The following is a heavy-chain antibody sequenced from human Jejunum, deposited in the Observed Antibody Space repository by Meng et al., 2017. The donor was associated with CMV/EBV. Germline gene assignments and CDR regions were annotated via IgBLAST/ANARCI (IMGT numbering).Heavy chain of an antibody. CDR1: GFTLRSPW. V-gene: IGHV3-74*01. D-gene: IGHD1-26*01. CDR3: ARGVAENLGWEMGY. Sequence: EVRWVGSVGGWVQPGGFPRLSCSASGFTLRSPWMPWVRQVPGKGLVWVSRTYAGGSDRTYADSVKGRFTITGDNAKNTLYLQMNSLRAEDTGVYYCARGVAENLGWEMGYWGQGTLVTVSS. J-gene: IGHJ4*02. CDR2: TYAGGSDR.